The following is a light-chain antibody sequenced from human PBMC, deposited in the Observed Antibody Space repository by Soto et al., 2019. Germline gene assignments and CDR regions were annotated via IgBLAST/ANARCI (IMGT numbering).Light chain of an antibody. CDR3: QESYSTRRT. Sequence: DIQMTQSPSSLSASVGDRVTITCRPSESISSYLNWYQHKPGKAHKLLSYAASSLQSGVPSKFSGSGSGTDFTLTISSLQHEDFATYYCQESYSTRRTFGQGTKVEIK. V-gene: IGKV1-39*01. CDR2: AAS. J-gene: IGKJ1*01. CDR1: ESISSY.